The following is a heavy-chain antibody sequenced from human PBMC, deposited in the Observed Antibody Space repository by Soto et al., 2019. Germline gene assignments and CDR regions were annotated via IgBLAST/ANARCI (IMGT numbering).Heavy chain of an antibody. CDR2: ISGSGSST. J-gene: IGHJ3*02. D-gene: IGHD2-15*01. V-gene: IGHV3-23*01. CDR1: GFTFSSYA. CDR3: AKDFVLSVGGDDDFES. Sequence: EVQLLESGGGLVQPGGSLRLSCAASGFTFSSYAMSWVRQAPGKGLEWVSAISGSGSSTYYADSVQGRFTISRDNSKIKLYLQMNSVREEETDVYYCAKDFVLSVGGDDDFESWGQGTLVTVSS.